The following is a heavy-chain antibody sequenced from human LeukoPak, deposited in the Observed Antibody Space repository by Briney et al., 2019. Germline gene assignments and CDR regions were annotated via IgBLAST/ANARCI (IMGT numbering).Heavy chain of an antibody. CDR1: GGSISSYY. V-gene: IGHV4-59*01. D-gene: IGHD3-22*01. CDR2: IYYSGST. J-gene: IGHJ4*02. CDR3: ARVADSSGYYYYLDY. Sequence: SETLSLTCTVSGGSISSYYWSWIQQPPGKGLEWIGYIYYSGSTNYNTSLRSRVTISVDTSKNQFSLKLTSVTAADTAVYYCARVADSSGYYYYLDYWGQGALVTVSS.